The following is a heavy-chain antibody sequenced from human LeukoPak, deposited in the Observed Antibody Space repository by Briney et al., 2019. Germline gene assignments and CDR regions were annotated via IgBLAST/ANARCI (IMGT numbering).Heavy chain of an antibody. V-gene: IGHV3-30-3*01. CDR3: ARERSYGSGSYDY. Sequence: GGSLRLSCAASGFTFSSYTMHWGRQAPGKGLEWVAVISYDESNKYYADSVKGRFTISRDNSKNTLYLQMNSLRPEDAAVYYCARERSYGSGSYDYWGQGTLVTVSS. CDR2: ISYDESNK. CDR1: GFTFSSYT. J-gene: IGHJ4*02. D-gene: IGHD3-10*01.